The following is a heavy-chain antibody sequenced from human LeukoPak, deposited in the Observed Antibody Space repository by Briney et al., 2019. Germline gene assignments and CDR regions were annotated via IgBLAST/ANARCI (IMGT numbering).Heavy chain of an antibody. Sequence: GGSLRLSCAASGFTFSSYAMSWVRQAPGKGLEWVSAISGSGGSPYYADSVKGRFTISRDTSKNTLCLQMNSLRAEDTATYYCARPGYCSSSSCLYYFDYWGQGTLVTVSS. CDR1: GFTFSSYA. CDR2: ISGSGGSP. J-gene: IGHJ4*02. CDR3: ARPGYCSSSSCLYYFDY. V-gene: IGHV3-23*01. D-gene: IGHD2-2*01.